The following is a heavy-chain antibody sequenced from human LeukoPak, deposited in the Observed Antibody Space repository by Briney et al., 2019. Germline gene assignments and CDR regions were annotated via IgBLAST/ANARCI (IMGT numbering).Heavy chain of an antibody. Sequence: GGSLRLSCAASGFTFSNYWMLWVRQAPGKGLVWASRINSDGINTSYADSVKGRFTISRDNAKNTLNLQMNSLRAEDTAVYYCARDLGQYYDTSDNWFDPWGQGTLVTVSS. D-gene: IGHD3-22*01. CDR2: INSDGINT. CDR1: GFTFSNYW. J-gene: IGHJ5*02. CDR3: ARDLGQYYDTSDNWFDP. V-gene: IGHV3-74*01.